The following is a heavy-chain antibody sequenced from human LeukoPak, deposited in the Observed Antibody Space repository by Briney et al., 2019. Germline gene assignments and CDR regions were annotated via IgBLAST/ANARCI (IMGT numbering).Heavy chain of an antibody. D-gene: IGHD3-22*01. CDR2: ISTNGGGA. V-gene: IGHV3-23*01. Sequence: PGGSLRLSCAPSGFTFTNFAMSWVRQAPGKGLEWVSAISTNGGGAYYAASVKGRFTVSRDNSKNTLYLQMNSLRAEDTAVYYCAKATKAIVVDNYFDNWGQGTLVTVSS. CDR1: GFTFTNFA. J-gene: IGHJ4*02. CDR3: AKATKAIVVDNYFDN.